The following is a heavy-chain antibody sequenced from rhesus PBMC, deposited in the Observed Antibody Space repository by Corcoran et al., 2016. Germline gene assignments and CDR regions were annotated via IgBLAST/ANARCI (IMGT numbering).Heavy chain of an antibody. V-gene: IGHV3-186*02. CDR2: IRSKYNNYAT. D-gene: IGHD5-24*01. CDR1: GFTFSDYA. CDR3: TTVGFDY. Sequence: EVQLVESGGGLVQPGGSLRLSCAASGFTFSDYAMSWVRQASGKGLEWVANIRSKYNNYATEYAASVKGRFTISRDDSKNTLYLQMSSLKTEDTAVYYCTTVGFDYWGQGVLVTVSS. J-gene: IGHJ4*01.